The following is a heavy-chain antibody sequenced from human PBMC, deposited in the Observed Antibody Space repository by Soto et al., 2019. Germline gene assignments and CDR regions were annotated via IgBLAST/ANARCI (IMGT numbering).Heavy chain of an antibody. CDR2: IIPIFGTA. J-gene: IGHJ4*02. CDR1: GGTFSSYA. Sequence: ASVKVSCKASGGTFSSYAISWVRQAPGQGLEWMGGIIPIFGTANYAQKFQGRVTITADESTSTAYMELSSLRSEDTAVYYCARELRSGWYCYEQWGQGNLVTVFS. CDR3: ARELRSGWYCYEQ. D-gene: IGHD6-19*01. V-gene: IGHV1-69*13.